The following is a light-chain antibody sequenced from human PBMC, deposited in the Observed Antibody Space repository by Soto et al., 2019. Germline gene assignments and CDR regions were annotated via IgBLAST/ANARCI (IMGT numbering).Light chain of an antibody. CDR2: GAS. V-gene: IGKV3-15*01. CDR1: QGVSSN. Sequence: EIVLTQSPATLSVSPGERATLSCRASQGVSSNLAWYQQKPGQGPRLLIYGASTRATGIPARFSGSGSGTEFTLNISSLQREDFALYYCQQYNNWPPRGTFGQGTKVEF. CDR3: QQYNNWPPRGT. J-gene: IGKJ1*01.